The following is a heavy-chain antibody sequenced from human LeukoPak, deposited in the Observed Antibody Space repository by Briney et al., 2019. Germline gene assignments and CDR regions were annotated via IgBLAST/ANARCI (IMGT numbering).Heavy chain of an antibody. D-gene: IGHD2/OR15-2a*01. Sequence: PGGSLRLSCAASGFTFSSYGMHWVRQAPGKGLEWVAFIRYDGSDKYYADSVKGRFTISRDNSKNTLYLQMNSQRGEDTAVYFCAKDSGNNVFDYWGQGTLVTVSS. CDR1: GFTFSSYG. V-gene: IGHV3-30*02. CDR2: IRYDGSDK. J-gene: IGHJ4*02. CDR3: AKDSGNNVFDY.